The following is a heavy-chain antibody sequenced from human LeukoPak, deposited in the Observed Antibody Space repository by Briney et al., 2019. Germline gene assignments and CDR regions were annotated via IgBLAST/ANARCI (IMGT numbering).Heavy chain of an antibody. CDR2: IKQDGSEK. Sequence: PGGSLRLSCAAPGFTFSSYWMSWVRQAPGKGLEWVANIKQDGSEKYYVDSVKGRFTVSRDNAKNSLYLQMNSLRAEDTAVYYCARDSEGLLRGAYFDYWGQGTLVTVSS. CDR1: GFTFSSYW. CDR3: ARDSEGLLRGAYFDY. J-gene: IGHJ4*02. D-gene: IGHD3-3*01. V-gene: IGHV3-7*01.